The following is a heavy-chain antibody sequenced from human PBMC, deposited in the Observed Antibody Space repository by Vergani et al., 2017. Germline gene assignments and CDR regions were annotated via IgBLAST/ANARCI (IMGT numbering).Heavy chain of an antibody. Sequence: EVQLVESGGGLVQPGRSLRLSCAASGFTFDDYAMHWVRQAPGKGLEWVSGISWNSGSIGYADSVKGRFTISRDNAKNSLYLQMNSLRAEDTALYYCAKASYCSSTSCPPDYWGQGTLVTVS. D-gene: IGHD2-2*01. CDR1: GFTFDDYA. CDR3: AKASYCSSTSCPPDY. CDR2: ISWNSGSI. J-gene: IGHJ4*02. V-gene: IGHV3-9*01.